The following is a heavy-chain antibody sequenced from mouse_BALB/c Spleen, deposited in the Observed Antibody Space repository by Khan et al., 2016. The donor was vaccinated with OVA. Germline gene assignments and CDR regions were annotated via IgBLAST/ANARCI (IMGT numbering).Heavy chain of an antibody. Sequence: EVQLQQSGPELMKPGASVKISCKASGYSFTTYYIHWVMQSHGTSLEWIGYIDPYSGSTTYNQKFKGKATLTVDNSSSTAYIHLSNLKSEDSSVYYWTRRGVVAFFTYGGQGTLVTVSA. CDR3: TRRGVVAFFTY. CDR1: GYSFTTYY. CDR2: IDPYSGST. D-gene: IGHD1-1*02. V-gene: IGHV1S135*01. J-gene: IGHJ3*01.